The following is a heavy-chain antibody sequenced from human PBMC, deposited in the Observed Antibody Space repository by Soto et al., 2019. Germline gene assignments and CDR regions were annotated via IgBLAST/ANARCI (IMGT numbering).Heavy chain of an antibody. CDR3: ASLPDWGSGSN. D-gene: IGHD3-10*01. V-gene: IGHV4-39*01. CDR1: GGSISSSRYY. CDR2: IYYSGST. J-gene: IGHJ4*02. Sequence: QLQLQESGPGLVKPSETLSLTCTVSGGSISSSRYYWGWIRQPPGKGLEWIGSIYYSGSTYYNPALKSRVTISVDTSKNQFSLRLSSVTAADTAIYYCASLPDWGSGSNWGQGTLVTVFS.